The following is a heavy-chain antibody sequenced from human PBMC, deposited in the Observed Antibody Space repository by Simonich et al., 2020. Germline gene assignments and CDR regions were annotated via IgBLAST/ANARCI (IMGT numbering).Heavy chain of an antibody. CDR2: IYHNGRT. CDR1: GSSIISGYY. V-gene: IGHV4-38-2*01. J-gene: IGHJ6*02. Sequence: QVQLQESGPGLVKPSAPLSLTCAVSGSSIISGYYWGSIRQPPGKGLEWIGGIYHNGRTDYNPSLKRRVTISVDTSKNQFSLKLSSVTAADTAVYYGARVGYSNYYYYGMDVWGQGTTVTVSS. D-gene: IGHD6-13*01. CDR3: ARVGYSNYYYYGMDV.